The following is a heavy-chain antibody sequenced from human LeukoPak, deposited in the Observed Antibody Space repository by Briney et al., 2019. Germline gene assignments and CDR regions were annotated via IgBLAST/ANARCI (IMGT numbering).Heavy chain of an antibody. CDR2: MSYDGFSK. CDR3: AREGHTSGYCGTFDV. Sequence: GGSLRPSCVASGIAFSNSIMHWVRQAPGKGLEWVSAMSYDGFSKYYADSMKGRLTISRDDSKNTVYLQMKSLRPEDTAVYYCAREGHTSGYCGTFDVWGQGTTVAVS. D-gene: IGHD3-22*01. CDR1: GIAFSNSI. J-gene: IGHJ3*01. V-gene: IGHV3-30*04.